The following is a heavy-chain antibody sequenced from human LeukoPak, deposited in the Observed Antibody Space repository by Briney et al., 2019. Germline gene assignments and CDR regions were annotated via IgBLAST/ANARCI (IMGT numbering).Heavy chain of an antibody. CDR1: GYTFTSYG. J-gene: IGHJ4*02. V-gene: IGHV1-18*01. Sequence: GASVKVSCKASGYTFTSYGISWVRQAPGQGLEWMGWISAYNGNTNYAQKLQGRVTMTTDTSTSTAYMELRSLRSDDTAVYYCARDLRWFRELSASGYWGQGTLVTVSS. CDR3: ARDLRWFRELSASGY. D-gene: IGHD3-10*01. CDR2: ISAYNGNT.